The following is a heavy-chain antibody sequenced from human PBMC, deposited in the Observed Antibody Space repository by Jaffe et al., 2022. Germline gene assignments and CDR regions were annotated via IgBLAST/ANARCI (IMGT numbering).Heavy chain of an antibody. Sequence: EVQLVESGGGLVQPGGSLRLSCVASGFTFSDFEMNWVRQAPGKGLEWVSYISGSGGNIFYADSVKGRFTISRDNAKNSLYLQMNSLRAEDTAIYYCARENFPLVVDAFDIWGQGTMVTVSS. CDR2: ISGSGGNI. CDR3: ARENFPLVVDAFDI. V-gene: IGHV3-48*03. D-gene: IGHD2-15*01. J-gene: IGHJ3*02. CDR1: GFTFSDFE.